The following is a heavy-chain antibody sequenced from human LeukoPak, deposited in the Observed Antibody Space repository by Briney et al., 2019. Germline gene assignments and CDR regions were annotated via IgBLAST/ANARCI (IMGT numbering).Heavy chain of an antibody. CDR3: ARDPVVAATHRAFDI. J-gene: IGHJ3*02. CDR2: INPNSGGT. CDR1: GYTFTGYC. D-gene: IGHD2-15*01. Sequence: ASVKVSCKASGYTFTGYCMHWVRQAPGQGLEWMGWINPNSGGTNYAQKFQGRVTMTRDTSISTAYMELSRLRSDDTAVYYCARDPVVAATHRAFDIWGQGTMVTVSS. V-gene: IGHV1-2*02.